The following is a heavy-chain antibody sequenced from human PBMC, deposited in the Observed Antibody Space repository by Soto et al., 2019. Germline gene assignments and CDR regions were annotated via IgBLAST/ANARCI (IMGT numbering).Heavy chain of an antibody. CDR2: ISWNSGSI. Sequence: RRLSCAASGFTFDDYAMHWVRQAPGKGLEWVSGISWNSGSIGYADSVKGRFTISRDNAKNSLYLQMNSLRAEDTALYYCAKGGYYYDSSGSSTGYFQHWGQGTLVTVSS. J-gene: IGHJ1*01. D-gene: IGHD3-22*01. CDR1: GFTFDDYA. V-gene: IGHV3-9*01. CDR3: AKGGYYYDSSGSSTGYFQH.